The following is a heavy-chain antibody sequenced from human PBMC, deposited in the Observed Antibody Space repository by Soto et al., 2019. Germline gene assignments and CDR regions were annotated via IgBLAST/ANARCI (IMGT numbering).Heavy chain of an antibody. CDR3: ARVVAARLGSDYYYGMDV. CDR1: GGSISSYY. J-gene: IGHJ6*02. Sequence: SETLSLTCTVSGGSISSYYWSWIRQPPGKGLEWIGYIYYSGSTNYNPSLKSRVTISVDTSKNQFSLKLSSVTAADTAVYYCARVVAARLGSDYYYGMDVWGQGTTVTVSS. V-gene: IGHV4-59*01. D-gene: IGHD6-6*01. CDR2: IYYSGST.